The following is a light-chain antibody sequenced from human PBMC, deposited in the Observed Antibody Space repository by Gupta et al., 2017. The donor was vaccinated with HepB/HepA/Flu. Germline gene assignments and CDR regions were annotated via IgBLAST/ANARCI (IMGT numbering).Light chain of an antibody. CDR3: QQSDGTPRT. Sequence: DIQMTQSPSSLSASVGDRVTIACRASQSISNFLNWYQQKPGKAPNLLIYAASSLQSGVPSRFSGSGSGTDFTLTISRLQPEDFATYYCQQSDGTPRTFGQGTRVEIK. CDR1: QSISNF. CDR2: AAS. J-gene: IGKJ1*01. V-gene: IGKV1-39*01.